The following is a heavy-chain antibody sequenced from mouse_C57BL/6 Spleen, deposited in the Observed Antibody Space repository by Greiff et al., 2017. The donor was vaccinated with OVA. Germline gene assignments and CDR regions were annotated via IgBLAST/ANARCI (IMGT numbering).Heavy chain of an antibody. J-gene: IGHJ2*01. CDR3: AKTGTGYYFDY. D-gene: IGHD4-1*01. CDR1: GFTFSDYG. Sequence: DVKLQESGGGLVKPGGSLKLSCAASGFTFSDYGMHWVRQAPEKGLEWVAYISSGSSTIYYADTVKGRFTISRDNAKNTLFLQMTSLRSEDTAMYYCAKTGTGYYFDYWGQGTTLTVSS. V-gene: IGHV5-17*01. CDR2: ISSGSSTI.